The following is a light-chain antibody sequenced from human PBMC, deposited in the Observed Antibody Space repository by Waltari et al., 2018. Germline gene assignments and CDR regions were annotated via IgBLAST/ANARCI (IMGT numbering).Light chain of an antibody. V-gene: IGLV2-8*01. Sequence: QSALTQPPSASGSPGQSVTISCTGTRSDVGGYHYVYWYQHHPGKAPKFMIYEVSKRPSGVPDRFSGSKSGNTASLTVSGLQAEDEADYYCSSYAGSNTWVFGGGTKLTVL. CDR2: EVS. J-gene: IGLJ3*02. CDR3: SSYAGSNTWV. CDR1: RSDVGGYHY.